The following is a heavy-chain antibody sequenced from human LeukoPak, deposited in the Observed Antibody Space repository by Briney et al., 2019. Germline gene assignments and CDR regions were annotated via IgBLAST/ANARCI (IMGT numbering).Heavy chain of an antibody. CDR3: ARDNYGLDY. V-gene: IGHV3-30*04. D-gene: IGHD3-10*01. J-gene: IGHJ4*02. CDR2: ISYDGSNK. Sequence: GGSLRLSCAASGFTFSNYAMHWARQTPGKGLEWVAVISYDGSNKYYADSVKGRFTISRDNSKNTLYLQMNSLRAEDTAVYYCARDNYGLDYWGQGTLVTVSS. CDR1: GFTFSNYA.